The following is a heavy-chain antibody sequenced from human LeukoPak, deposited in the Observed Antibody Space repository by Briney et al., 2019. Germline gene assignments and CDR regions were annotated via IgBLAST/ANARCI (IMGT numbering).Heavy chain of an antibody. CDR1: GFTFSDYY. CDR3: ARDRDYYGSGSYRY. CDR2: ISSNGSTI. D-gene: IGHD3-10*01. V-gene: IGHV3-11*01. J-gene: IGHJ4*02. Sequence: PVWSVRLSCAASGFTFSDYYMSWIRQAPGKGLEWVSYISSNGSTIYYADSVKGRFTISRDNAKNSLYLQMNSLRAEDTAVYYCARDRDYYGSGSYRYWGQGTLVTGSA.